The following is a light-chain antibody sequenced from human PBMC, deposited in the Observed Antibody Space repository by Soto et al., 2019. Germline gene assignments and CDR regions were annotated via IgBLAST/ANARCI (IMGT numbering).Light chain of an antibody. J-gene: IGLJ3*02. Sequence: QSALTQPASVSGSPGQSVTISCTGTSSDVGGHNLVSWYQQHPGKPPKLLMYEVNNRPSGMSYRFSGSKSGNTASLTISGLQAEDEGDYYCSSFVSGATWVFGGGTKVTVI. CDR3: SSFVSGATWV. CDR2: EVN. V-gene: IGLV2-14*01. CDR1: SSDVGGHNL.